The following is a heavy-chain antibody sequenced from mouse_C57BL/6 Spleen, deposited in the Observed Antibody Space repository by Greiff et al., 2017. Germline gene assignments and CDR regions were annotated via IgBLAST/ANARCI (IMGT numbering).Heavy chain of an antibody. D-gene: IGHD2-4*01. CDR1: GFTFSSYG. V-gene: IGHV5-6*02. CDR2: ISSGGSYT. J-gene: IGHJ2*01. Sequence: EVKLVESGGDLVKPGGSLKLSCAASGFTFSSYGMSWVRQTPDKRLEWVATISSGGSYTYYPDSVKGRFPISRDNAKNTLYLQMSRLKSEDTAMYYCARGDDYDGRNYFDDWGQGTTLTVAS. CDR3: ARGDDYDGRNYFDD.